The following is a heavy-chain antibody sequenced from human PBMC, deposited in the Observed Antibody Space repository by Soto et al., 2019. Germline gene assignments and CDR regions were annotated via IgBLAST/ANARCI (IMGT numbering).Heavy chain of an antibody. CDR3: ETLFLAQWWYPDY. V-gene: IGHV3-23*01. CDR2: VSASGGTT. D-gene: IGHD2-15*01. CDR1: GFTFSSYA. Sequence: PRGSLRLSCAASGFTFSSYAMAWVRQAPGKGLEWVSSVSASGGTTNYADSVKGRFTISRDNDNNTLFLQMNSLRAEDTAVYYCETLFLAQWWYPDYWGQGALVTVSS. J-gene: IGHJ4*02.